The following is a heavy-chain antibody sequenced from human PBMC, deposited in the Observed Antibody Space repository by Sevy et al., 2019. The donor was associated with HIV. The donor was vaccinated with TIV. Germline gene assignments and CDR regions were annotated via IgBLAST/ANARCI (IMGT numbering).Heavy chain of an antibody. CDR1: GFTFSSYG. Sequence: GGSLRLSCAASGFTFSSYGMHWVRQAPGKGLEWVAVIWYDGSNKYYADSVKGRFTISRDNSKNTLYLQMNSLRAEDTAVYYCAGPTMAARSDYYYYGMDVWGQGTTVTVSS. D-gene: IGHD6-6*01. J-gene: IGHJ6*02. CDR2: IWYDGSNK. V-gene: IGHV3-33*01. CDR3: AGPTMAARSDYYYYGMDV.